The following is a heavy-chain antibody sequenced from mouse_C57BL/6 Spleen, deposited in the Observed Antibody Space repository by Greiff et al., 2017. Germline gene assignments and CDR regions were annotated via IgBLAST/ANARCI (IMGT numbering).Heavy chain of an antibody. J-gene: IGHJ4*01. D-gene: IGHD2-1*01. CDR2: IYPRSGNT. CDR1: GYTFTSYG. CDR3: ARERDLLHYAMDY. V-gene: IGHV1-81*01. Sequence: QQSCKASGYTFTSYGISWVKQRTGQGLEWIGEIYPRSGNTYYNEKFKGKATLTADKSSSTAYMELRSLTSEDSAVYFCARERDLLHYAMDYWGQGTSVTVSS.